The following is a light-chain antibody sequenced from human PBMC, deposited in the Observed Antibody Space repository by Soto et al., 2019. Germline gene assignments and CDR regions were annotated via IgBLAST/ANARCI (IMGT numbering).Light chain of an antibody. V-gene: IGKV1-12*01. Sequence: DIQMTQSPSSVSASVGDGVTITCRASQDINNWLAWYQQKPGKAPKLLIYATSSVQSGVPSRFSGSGSGTDFTLTISSLQPEDFATYFCQQANSFPPTFGQGTKVEIK. CDR1: QDINNW. CDR2: ATS. J-gene: IGKJ1*01. CDR3: QQANSFPPT.